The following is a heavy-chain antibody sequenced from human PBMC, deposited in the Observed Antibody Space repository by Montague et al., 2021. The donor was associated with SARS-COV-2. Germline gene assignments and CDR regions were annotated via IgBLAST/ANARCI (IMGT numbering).Heavy chain of an antibody. CDR2: FYYSLNT. CDR1: GGSISTYY. D-gene: IGHD3-16*01. J-gene: IGHJ4*02. Sequence: ETLSLTCTVSGGSISTYYWNWIRQSPGKGLEWLGYFYYSLNTXXXPSXRGRLTISVDTSENQVSLNLRSVTAADTAVYYCARDSFEAPLFFDYWGQGILVTVSS. V-gene: IGHV4-59*01. CDR3: ARDSFEAPLFFDY.